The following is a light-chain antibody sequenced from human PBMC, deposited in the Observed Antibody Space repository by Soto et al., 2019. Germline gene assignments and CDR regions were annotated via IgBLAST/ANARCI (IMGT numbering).Light chain of an antibody. Sequence: EVVLTQSPGTLSLSPGERATLSCRASQSVSSNSLAWYQQKPGQAPRLLIYGASSRATGIPDRFSGSGSGTDFTLTINRLEPEDFAVYYCQQCGSSSWTFGQGTKVEI. CDR3: QQCGSSSWT. CDR2: GAS. J-gene: IGKJ1*01. V-gene: IGKV3-20*01. CDR1: QSVSSNS.